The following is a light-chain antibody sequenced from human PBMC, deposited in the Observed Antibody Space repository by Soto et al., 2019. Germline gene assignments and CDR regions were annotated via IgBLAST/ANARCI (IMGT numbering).Light chain of an antibody. CDR3: QQYNDWPPWT. CDR1: QSVSSN. CDR2: DAF. J-gene: IGKJ1*01. V-gene: IGKV3-15*01. Sequence: ETVLTQSPATLSVSPGERATLSCRASQSVSSNLAWYQQKPGQAPRLLIYDAFNRATGIPARFSGSGSGTEFTLTISSLQSEDFAVYYCQQYNDWPPWTFGQGTKVEIK.